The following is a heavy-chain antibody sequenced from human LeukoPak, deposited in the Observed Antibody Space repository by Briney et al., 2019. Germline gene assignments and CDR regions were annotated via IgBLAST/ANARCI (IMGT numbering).Heavy chain of an antibody. Sequence: SETLSLTCTVSGYSISSGYYWGWIRQPPGKGLEWIGSISHSGSPYYNPSLKSRVTISVDTSKNHFFLKLRYVTAADTAVYYCARALVGATSYYYYYMDVWGKGTTVTVSS. CDR3: ARALVGATSYYYYYMDV. D-gene: IGHD1-26*01. CDR2: ISHSGSP. V-gene: IGHV4-38-2*02. CDR1: GYSISSGYY. J-gene: IGHJ6*03.